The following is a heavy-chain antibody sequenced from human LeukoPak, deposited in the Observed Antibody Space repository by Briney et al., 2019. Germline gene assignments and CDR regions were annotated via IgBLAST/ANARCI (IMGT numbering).Heavy chain of an antibody. J-gene: IGHJ5*02. CDR1: GYTFTSYY. D-gene: IGHD6-6*01. Sequence: ASVKVSCKASGYTFTSYYMHWVRQAPGQGLEWMGIINPSGGSTSYAQKFQGRVTMTRDTSTSTVYMELSSLRSEDTAAYYCARDPPPEYSSSGVFDPWGQGTLVTVSS. CDR2: INPSGGST. CDR3: ARDPPPEYSSSGVFDP. V-gene: IGHV1-46*01.